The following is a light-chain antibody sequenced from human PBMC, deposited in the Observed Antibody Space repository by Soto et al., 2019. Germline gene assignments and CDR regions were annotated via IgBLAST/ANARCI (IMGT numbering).Light chain of an antibody. Sequence: EIVLTQSPGTLSLSPGERSTLSFSASQSVSSSYLAWYQQKPGQAPRLLIYGASSRATGIPDRFSGSGSGTDFTLTISRLEPEDFAVYYCQQYGSSGTFGQGTKVDI. CDR1: QSVSSSY. V-gene: IGKV3-20*01. J-gene: IGKJ1*01. CDR2: GAS. CDR3: QQYGSSGT.